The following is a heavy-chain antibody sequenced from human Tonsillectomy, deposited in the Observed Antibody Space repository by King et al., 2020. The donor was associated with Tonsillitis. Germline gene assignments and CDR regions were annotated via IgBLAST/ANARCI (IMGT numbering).Heavy chain of an antibody. D-gene: IGHD2-2*01. CDR2: IKSKTDGGTT. Sequence: VQLVESGGGLVKPGGSLRLSCAASGFTFSNAWMSWVRQAPGKGLEWVGRIKSKTDGGTTDYAAPVKGRFTISRDDSKNTLYLQMNSLKTEDTAVYYCTTDPDCSSASCVGFFDYWGQGTLVTVSS. CDR3: TTDPDCSSASCVGFFDY. V-gene: IGHV3-15*01. J-gene: IGHJ4*02. CDR1: GFTFSNAW.